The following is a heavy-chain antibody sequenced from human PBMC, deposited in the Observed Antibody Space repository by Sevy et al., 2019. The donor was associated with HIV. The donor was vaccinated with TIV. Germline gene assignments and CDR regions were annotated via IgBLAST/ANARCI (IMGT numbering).Heavy chain of an antibody. D-gene: IGHD3-10*01. CDR3: AKSYFGSGTSYGMDL. V-gene: IGHV3-30-3*02. CDR2: IIYDGSKK. J-gene: IGHJ6*02. Sequence: GGSLRLSCAASGFTFSSYAMHWVRQAPGKGLEWVADIIYDGSKKYYADSVKGRFTISRDNAKNSLFLQLNSLRADDTAIYYCAKSYFGSGTSYGMDLWGRGTTVTVSS. CDR1: GFTFSSYA.